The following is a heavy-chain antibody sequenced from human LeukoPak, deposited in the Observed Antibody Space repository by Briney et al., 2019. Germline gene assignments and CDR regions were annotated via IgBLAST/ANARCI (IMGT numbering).Heavy chain of an antibody. CDR3: ASLGSSTPGAYFDY. D-gene: IGHD2-2*01. CDR1: GFTFDDYA. CDR2: IYSGGST. J-gene: IGHJ4*02. Sequence: GRSLRLSCAASGFTFDDYAMHWVRQAPGKGLEWVSVIYSGGSTYYADSVKGRFTISRDNSKNTLYLQMNSLRAEDTAVYYCASLGSSTPGAYFDYWGQGTLVTVSS. V-gene: IGHV3-66*01.